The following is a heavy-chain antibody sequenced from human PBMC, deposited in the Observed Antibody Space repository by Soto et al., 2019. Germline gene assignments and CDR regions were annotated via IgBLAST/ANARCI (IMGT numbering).Heavy chain of an antibody. CDR1: GGTFSSYA. J-gene: IGHJ6*02. CDR2: IIPIFGTA. D-gene: IGHD3-3*01. Sequence: SVKVSCKASGGTFSSYAISWVRQAPGQGLEWMGGIIPIFGTANYAQKFQGRVTITADESTSTAYMELSSLRSEDTAVYYCARGTIFGVVIPSYYYYGMDVWGQGTTVTVSS. V-gene: IGHV1-69*13. CDR3: ARGTIFGVVIPSYYYYGMDV.